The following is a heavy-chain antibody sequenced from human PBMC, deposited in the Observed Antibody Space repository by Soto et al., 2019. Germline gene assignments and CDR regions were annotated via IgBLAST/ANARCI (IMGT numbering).Heavy chain of an antibody. D-gene: IGHD5-12*01. J-gene: IGHJ4*02. CDR3: AKSPRSGYEHPWDY. V-gene: IGHV3-30-3*02. CDR2: ISYDGSNK. CDR1: GFTFSSYA. Sequence: GGSLRLSCAASGFTFSSYAMHWVRQAPGKGLEWVAVISYDGSNKYYADSVKGRFTISRDNSKNTLSLQLNSLRAEDTAIYFCAKSPRSGYEHPWDYWGRGTQVTVSS.